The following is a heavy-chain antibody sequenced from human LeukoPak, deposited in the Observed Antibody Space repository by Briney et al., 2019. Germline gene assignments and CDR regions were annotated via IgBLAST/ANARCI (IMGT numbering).Heavy chain of an antibody. CDR2: ISGSGGST. CDR1: GFTFDDYG. CDR3: AKKGFQLPYYFDY. V-gene: IGHV3-23*01. D-gene: IGHD2-2*01. J-gene: IGHJ4*02. Sequence: GGSLRLSCAASGFTFDDYGMSWVRQAPGKGLEWVSAISGSGGSTYYADSVKGRFTISRDNSKNTLYLQMNSLRAEDTAVYYCAKKGFQLPYYFDYWGQGTLVTVSS.